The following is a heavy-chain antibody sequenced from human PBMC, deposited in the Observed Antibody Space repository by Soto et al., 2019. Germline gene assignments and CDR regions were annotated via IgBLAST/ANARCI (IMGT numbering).Heavy chain of an antibody. J-gene: IGHJ4*02. CDR2: IYYSGST. CDR3: ARVSSGYYGRTIDY. V-gene: IGHV4-31*03. Sequence: PSETLSLTCTVSGGSISSGGYYWSWIRQHPGKGLEWIGYIYYSGSTYYNPSLKSRVTISVDTFKNQFSLKLSSVTAADTAVYYCARVSSGYYGRTIDYWGQGTLVTVSS. D-gene: IGHD3-22*01. CDR1: GGSISSGGYY.